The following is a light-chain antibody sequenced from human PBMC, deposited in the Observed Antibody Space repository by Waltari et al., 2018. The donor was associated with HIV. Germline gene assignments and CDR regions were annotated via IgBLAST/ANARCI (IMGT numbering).Light chain of an antibody. J-gene: IGLJ3*02. Sequence: QSVLTQPPSVSAAPGQKVTISRSGSPSNIGNDYVSWYQHVPGAAPRLLIYDNNKRPSGIPDRFSGSRSGTSATLGITGLQTGDEAHYYCGTWDRSLSAAVFGGGTKLTVL. CDR1: PSNIGNDY. CDR3: GTWDRSLSAAV. CDR2: DNN. V-gene: IGLV1-51*01.